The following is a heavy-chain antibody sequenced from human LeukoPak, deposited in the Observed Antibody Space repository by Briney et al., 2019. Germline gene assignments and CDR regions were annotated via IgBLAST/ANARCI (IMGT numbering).Heavy chain of an antibody. CDR2: INHSGST. V-gene: IGHV4-34*01. CDR1: GGSISSYY. J-gene: IGHJ6*02. Sequence: SETLSLTCTVSGGSISSYYWSWIRQPPGKGLEWIGEINHSGSTNYNPSLKSRVTISVDTSKNQFSLKLSSVTAADTAVYYCARDLVVVPAATYYYYYGMDVWGQGTTVTVSS. CDR3: ARDLVVVPAATYYYYYGMDV. D-gene: IGHD2-2*01.